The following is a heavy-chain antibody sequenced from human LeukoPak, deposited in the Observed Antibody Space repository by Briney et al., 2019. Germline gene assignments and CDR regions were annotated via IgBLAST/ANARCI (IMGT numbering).Heavy chain of an antibody. D-gene: IGHD1-26*01. J-gene: IGHJ6*02. V-gene: IGHV1-69*13. CDR2: ITPIFGTA. CDR1: GYTFTSYG. CDR3: ADLTAREGIVGAKSYYYYGMDV. Sequence: VASVKVSCTASGYTFTSYGISWVRQAPGQGLEWMGGITPIFGTANYAQKFQGRVTITADESTSTAYMELSSLRSEDTAVYYCADLTAREGIVGAKSYYYYGMDVWGQGTTVTVSS.